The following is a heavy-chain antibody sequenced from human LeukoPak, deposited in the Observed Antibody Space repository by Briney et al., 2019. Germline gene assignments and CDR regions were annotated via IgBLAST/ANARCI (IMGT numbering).Heavy chain of an antibody. CDR1: GFTFSSYA. D-gene: IGHD3-22*01. J-gene: IGHJ4*02. CDR3: ARHDRSGYIDY. V-gene: IGHV3-30-3*01. CDR2: ISYDGSNK. Sequence: PGGSLRLSCAASGFTFSSYAMHWVRQAPGKGLEWVAVISYDGSNKYYADSVKGRFTISRDNSKNTLDLQMNSLRAEDTAVYYCARHDRSGYIDYWGQGTLVTVSS.